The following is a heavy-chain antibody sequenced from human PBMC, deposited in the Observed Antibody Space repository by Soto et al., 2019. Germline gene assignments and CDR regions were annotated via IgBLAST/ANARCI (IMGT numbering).Heavy chain of an antibody. V-gene: IGHV4-61*03. D-gene: IGHD1-26*01. J-gene: IGHJ4*02. CDR2: ISYSGTT. CDR1: GGSVSSESSY. Sequence: QVQLQESGPGLVEPSETLSLTCTVSGGSVSSESSYWNWVRLPPGKRPEWVGYISYSGTTYYNPSPASRLTISLDTSQNHFSLNLRSVTAADTAVYYCARGSGNFFLFNYWGQGTLVTVSS. CDR3: ARGSGNFFLFNY.